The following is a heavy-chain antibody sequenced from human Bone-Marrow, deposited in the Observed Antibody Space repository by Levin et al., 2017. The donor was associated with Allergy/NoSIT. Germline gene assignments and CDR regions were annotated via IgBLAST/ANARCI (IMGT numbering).Heavy chain of an antibody. Sequence: GGSLRLSCAASGFSVSGTYMTWVRQAPGKGLEWVSMIYGDDNTFYADSVKGRFSISRDSSKNTLNLQMNSLRVEDSAVYYCARVPNYYQDTGYFWWFDPWSQGTLVTVSS. CDR1: GFSVSGTY. CDR3: ARVPNYYQDTGYFWWFDP. CDR2: IYGDDNT. V-gene: IGHV3-53*01. D-gene: IGHD3-9*01. J-gene: IGHJ5*02.